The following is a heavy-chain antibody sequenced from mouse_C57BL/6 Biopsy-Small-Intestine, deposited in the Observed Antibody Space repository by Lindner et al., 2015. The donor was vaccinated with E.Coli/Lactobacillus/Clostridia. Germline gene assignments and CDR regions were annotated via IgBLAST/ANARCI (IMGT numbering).Heavy chain of an antibody. J-gene: IGHJ3*01. CDR1: GYAFSSYW. V-gene: IGHV1-80*01. D-gene: IGHD2-2*01. CDR3: ARVDGYGTFAY. CDR2: IYPGDGDT. Sequence: VQLQESGPELVKPGASVKISCKASGYAFSSYWMNWVKQRPGKGLEWIGQIYPGDGDTNYNGKFKDKATLTVDKSSSTAYMELRSLTSEDTAVYYCARVDGYGTFAYWGQGTLVTVSA.